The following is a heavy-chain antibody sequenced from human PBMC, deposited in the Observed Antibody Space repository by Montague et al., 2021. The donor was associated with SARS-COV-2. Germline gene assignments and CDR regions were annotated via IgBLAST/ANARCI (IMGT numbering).Heavy chain of an antibody. Sequence: SETLSLTCTVSGGSISSHYWSWIRQPPGKGLEWLGSIYYRGTTYYNPSLKGGVTISVDTPKNQFSLKLRSVTAADTAVYYCARQARRRITTYGVVIGYFQHWGQGTLVTVSS. D-gene: IGHD3-3*01. V-gene: IGHV4-39*01. CDR1: GGSISSHY. J-gene: IGHJ1*01. CDR2: IYYRGTT. CDR3: ARQARRRITTYGVVIGYFQH.